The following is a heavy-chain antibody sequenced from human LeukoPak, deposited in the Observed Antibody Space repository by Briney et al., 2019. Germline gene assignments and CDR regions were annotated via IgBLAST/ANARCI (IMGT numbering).Heavy chain of an antibody. Sequence: GGPLRLSCAASGFTFSTYAMSWFRQPPGKGLEWVSIITSSGGSTNYADSVKGRFTISRDNSKNTLYLQMNSLKPDDTAVYYCATDVTGGAISFWGQGALVTVSS. CDR1: GFTFSTYA. CDR3: ATDVTGGAISF. CDR2: ITSSGGST. V-gene: IGHV3-23*01. J-gene: IGHJ4*02. D-gene: IGHD1-14*01.